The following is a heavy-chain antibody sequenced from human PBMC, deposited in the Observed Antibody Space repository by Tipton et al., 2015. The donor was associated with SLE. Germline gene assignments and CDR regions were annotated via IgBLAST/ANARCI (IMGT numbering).Heavy chain of an antibody. J-gene: IGHJ4*02. D-gene: IGHD6-19*01. V-gene: IGHV4-34*01. CDR1: GGSFSGYY. CDR3: ARVSIAVAGDY. CDR2: INHSGST. Sequence: LRLPCAVYGGSFSGYYWSWIRQPPGKGLEWIGEINHSGSTNYNPSLKSRVTISVDTSKNQFSLKLSSVTAADTAVYYCARVSIAVAGDYWGQGTLVTVSS.